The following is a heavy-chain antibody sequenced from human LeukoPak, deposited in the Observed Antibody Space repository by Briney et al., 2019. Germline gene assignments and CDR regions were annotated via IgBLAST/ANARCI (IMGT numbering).Heavy chain of an antibody. D-gene: IGHD2-2*01. CDR2: IVDSGAGT. Sequence: GGSLRLTCAASGFAFNSYAMSWVRQAPGKGLEWVSAIVDSGAGTYYADSVKGRFTISRDNSKNTLYLQMNSLGAEDTAVYYCAKEKLGYCSGSSCYSTYYFDYWGQGTLVTVSS. CDR1: GFAFNSYA. CDR3: AKEKLGYCSGSSCYSTYYFDY. V-gene: IGHV3-23*01. J-gene: IGHJ4*02.